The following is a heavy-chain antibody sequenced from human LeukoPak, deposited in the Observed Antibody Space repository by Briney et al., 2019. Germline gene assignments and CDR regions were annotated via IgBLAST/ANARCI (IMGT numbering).Heavy chain of an antibody. CDR3: ARHRRYDYGDFFDL. D-gene: IGHD4-17*01. V-gene: IGHV4-59*01. J-gene: IGHJ2*01. CDR1: GGSISSYY. CDR2: IYYSGST. Sequence: PSETLSLTCTVSGGSISSYYWSWIRQPPGKGLEWIGYIYYSGSTNYNPSLKSRVTISVDTSKNQFSLKLSSVTAADTAVYYCARHRRYDYGDFFDLWGRDTLVTVSS.